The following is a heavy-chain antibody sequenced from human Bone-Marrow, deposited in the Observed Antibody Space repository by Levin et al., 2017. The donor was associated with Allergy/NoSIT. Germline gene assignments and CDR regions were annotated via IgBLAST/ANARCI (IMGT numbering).Heavy chain of an antibody. CDR2: ISYDGSNK. CDR1: GFTFSSYA. Sequence: PGGSLRLSCAASGFTFSSYAMHWVRQAPGKGLEWVAVISYDGSNKYYADSVKGRFTISRDNSKNTLYLQMNSLRAEDTAVYYCARDGEGWLQLSADYWGQGTLVTVSS. CDR3: ARDGEGWLQLSADY. D-gene: IGHD5-24*01. J-gene: IGHJ4*02. V-gene: IGHV3-30-3*01.